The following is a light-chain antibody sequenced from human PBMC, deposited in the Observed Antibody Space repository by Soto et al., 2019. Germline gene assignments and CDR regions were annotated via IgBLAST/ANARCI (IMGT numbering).Light chain of an antibody. CDR2: EDN. CDR1: SGSIASNY. J-gene: IGLJ3*02. V-gene: IGLV6-57*01. CDR3: QSYGATNQV. Sequence: NFMLTQPHSVSESPGKTVIISCTRSSGSIASNYVQWYQQRPGSSPTTVIYEDNPRPSGVPDRFSASIDSSSNSASLTISGRETEEEAGYYCQSYGATNQVFGGGTKLAVL.